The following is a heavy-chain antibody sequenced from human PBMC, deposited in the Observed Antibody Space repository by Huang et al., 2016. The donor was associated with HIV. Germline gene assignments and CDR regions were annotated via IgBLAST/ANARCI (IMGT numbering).Heavy chain of an antibody. Sequence: QVRLVESGGGVVQPGASLTLSCSAAGFPFSAYGMDWVRQAPGKGLEWVLFIRYDGNNDYVIGSVKGRFTIARDNSNNALYLRMNSLRPEDTAVYYCVKERGSSRARSSFDFWGQGTSVIVSS. J-gene: IGHJ3*01. D-gene: IGHD6-13*01. CDR1: GFPFSAYG. CDR2: IRYDGNND. CDR3: VKERGSSRARSSFDF. V-gene: IGHV3-30*02.